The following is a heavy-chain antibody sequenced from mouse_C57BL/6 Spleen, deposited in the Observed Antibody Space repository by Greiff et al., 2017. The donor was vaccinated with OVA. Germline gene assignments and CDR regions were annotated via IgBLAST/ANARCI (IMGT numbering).Heavy chain of an antibody. CDR1: GFTFSDYY. J-gene: IGHJ2*01. CDR2: INYDGSST. V-gene: IGHV5-16*01. CDR3: AREGGYSNYASFDY. D-gene: IGHD2-5*01. Sequence: EVQLQESEGGLVQPGSSMKLSCTASGFTFSDYYMAWVRQVPEKGLGWVANINYDGSSTYYLDSLKSRFIISRDNAKNILYLQMSSLKSEDTATYYCAREGGYSNYASFDYWGQGTTLTVSS.